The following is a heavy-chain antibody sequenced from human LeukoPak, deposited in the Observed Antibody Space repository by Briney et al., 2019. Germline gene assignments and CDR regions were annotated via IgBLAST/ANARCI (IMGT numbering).Heavy chain of an antibody. D-gene: IGHD3-10*01. CDR3: ASSVMVRGVIYYFDY. CDR1: GFTVSSNY. Sequence: GGFLRLSCAASGFTVSSNYMSWVRQAPGKGLEWVSVIYSGGTTYYADSVKGRFTISRDNAKNSLYLQMNSLRAEDTAVYYCASSVMVRGVIYYFDYWGQGTLVTVSS. J-gene: IGHJ4*02. V-gene: IGHV3-53*01. CDR2: IYSGGTT.